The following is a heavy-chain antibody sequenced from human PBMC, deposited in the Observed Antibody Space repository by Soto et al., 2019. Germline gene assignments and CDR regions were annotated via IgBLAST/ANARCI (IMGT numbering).Heavy chain of an antibody. CDR2: IYWDDDK. CDR3: AHSSRSSSSRRNDFDY. V-gene: IGHV2-5*02. D-gene: IGHD6-6*01. J-gene: IGHJ4*02. Sequence: SGPTLVKPTQTLTLTCTFSGFSLSTSGVGVGWIRQPPGKALEWLALIYWDDDKRYSPSLKSRLTITKDTSKNQVVLTMTNMDPVDTATYYCAHSSRSSSSRRNDFDYWGQGTLVTVSS. CDR1: GFSLSTSGVG.